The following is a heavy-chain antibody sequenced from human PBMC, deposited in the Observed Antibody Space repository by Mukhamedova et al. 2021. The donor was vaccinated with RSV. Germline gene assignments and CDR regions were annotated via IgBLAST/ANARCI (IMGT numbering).Heavy chain of an antibody. D-gene: IGHD3-10*01. CDR1: GPYF. CDR2: IHYSGST. J-gene: IGHJ4*02. Sequence: GPYFWGWVRQVPGKGLEWIGYIHYSGSTRYNPSLQTRVTISVDSSKNQFSLTLSPVTAADTAGYYCARHYGSGTYPLDYWGQGTLV. V-gene: IGHV4-61*07. CDR3: ARHYGSGTYPLDY.